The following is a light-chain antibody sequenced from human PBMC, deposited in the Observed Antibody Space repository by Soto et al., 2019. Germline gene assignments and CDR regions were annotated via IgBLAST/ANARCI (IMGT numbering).Light chain of an antibody. CDR2: DVS. CDR3: QQYNSN. Sequence: IPMTQSPSTVSASVGDRVTITCRASQSINNWLAWYQQKPGKAPKLLIYDVSSLASGVPSSFSGSGSGADFTLTLSTLQPDDFATYYCQQYNSNFGGGTRVEIK. CDR1: QSINNW. J-gene: IGKJ4*01. V-gene: IGKV1-5*01.